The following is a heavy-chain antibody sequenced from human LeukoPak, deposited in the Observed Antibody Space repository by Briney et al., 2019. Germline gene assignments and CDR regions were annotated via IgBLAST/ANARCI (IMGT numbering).Heavy chain of an antibody. Sequence: SVTVSCKASGGTFSSYAISWVRQAPGQGLEWMVGIIPIFGTANYAQKFQGRVTITTDESTSTAYMELSSLRSEDTAVYCCAREGNIVLRVYASGPLDVWGKGTTVTVSS. CDR3: AREGNIVLRVYASGPLDV. CDR2: IIPIFGTA. V-gene: IGHV1-69*05. D-gene: IGHD2-8*01. J-gene: IGHJ6*04. CDR1: GGTFSSYA.